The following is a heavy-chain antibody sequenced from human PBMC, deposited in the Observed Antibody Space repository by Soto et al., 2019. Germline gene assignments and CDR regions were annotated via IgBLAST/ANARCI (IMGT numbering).Heavy chain of an antibody. Sequence: GVSLRLSCAASGFTFSSYAMSWVRQAPGKGLEWVSAISGSGGSTYYADSVKGRFTISRDNSKNTLYLQMNSLRAEDTAVYYCAKPLLSYSNYDYWGQGTLVTVSS. CDR1: GFTFSSYA. J-gene: IGHJ4*02. CDR3: AKPLLSYSNYDY. V-gene: IGHV3-23*01. CDR2: ISGSGGST. D-gene: IGHD4-4*01.